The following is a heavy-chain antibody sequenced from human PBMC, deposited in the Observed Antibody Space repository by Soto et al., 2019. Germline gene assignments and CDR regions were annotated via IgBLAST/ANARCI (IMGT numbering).Heavy chain of an antibody. V-gene: IGHV6-1*01. J-gene: IGHJ4*02. Sequence: KQSQTLSLTCAISGDSVSSNSAAWNWIRQSPSRGLEWLGRTYYRSKWYNDYAVSVKSRITINPDTSKNQFSLQLNSVTPEDTAVYYCARDWGYWNYVWLQIYYFDYWGQGTLVTVSS. D-gene: IGHD1-7*01. CDR3: ARDWGYWNYVWLQIYYFDY. CDR1: GDSVSSNSAA. CDR2: TYYRSKWYN.